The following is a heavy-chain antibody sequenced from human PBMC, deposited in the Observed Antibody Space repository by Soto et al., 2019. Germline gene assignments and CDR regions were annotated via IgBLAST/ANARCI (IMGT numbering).Heavy chain of an antibody. D-gene: IGHD4-17*01. V-gene: IGHV3-74*03. CDR3: ARGGYSDYARGLDY. CDR2: INGDGSST. J-gene: IGHJ4*02. Sequence: EVQLVESGGGLVQPGGSLRLSCAASGFTFSSYWMHWVRQAPGTGLGWVSRINGDGSSTTYADSVKGRFALSRDNAKNTLYLQVNSLRAEDTAVYYCARGGYSDYARGLDYWGQGTLVTVSS. CDR1: GFTFSSYW.